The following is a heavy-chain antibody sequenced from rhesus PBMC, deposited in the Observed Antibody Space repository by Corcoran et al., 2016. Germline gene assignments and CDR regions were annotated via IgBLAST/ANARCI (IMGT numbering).Heavy chain of an antibody. CDR2: VVHEDGEA. CDR3: ATQRGELTAPYLDV. J-gene: IGHJ5-2*02. D-gene: IGHD2-15*01. V-gene: IGHV1-111*02. CDR1: GYTFTDYY. Sequence: EVQLVQSGAEVKKPGASVKISCKASGYTFTDYYLHWVRKSPGKGLEWMGRVVHEDGEAIHDQEFQDIVNITADTSTDTANMELSSLRSEDTAVYYCATQRGELTAPYLDVWGRGVLVTVSS.